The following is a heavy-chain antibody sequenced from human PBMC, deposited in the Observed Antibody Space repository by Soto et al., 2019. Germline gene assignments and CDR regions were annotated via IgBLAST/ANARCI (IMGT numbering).Heavy chain of an antibody. Sequence: QVQLVESGGGVVQPGRSLRLSCAASGFTFSSYGMHWVRQAPGKGLEWVAVISYDGSNKYYADSVKGRFTISRDNSKNTLYPQMNSLRAEDTAVYYCARNPIDYWGQGTLVTVSS. CDR2: ISYDGSNK. CDR3: ARNPIDY. V-gene: IGHV3-30*03. CDR1: GFTFSSYG. J-gene: IGHJ4*02.